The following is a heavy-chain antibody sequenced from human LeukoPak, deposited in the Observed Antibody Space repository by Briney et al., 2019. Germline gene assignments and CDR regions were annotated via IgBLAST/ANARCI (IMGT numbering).Heavy chain of an antibody. V-gene: IGHV1-8*03. CDR2: MNPNSGNT. J-gene: IGHJ4*02. CDR1: GYTFTSYD. CDR3: ARGWPPYQLPQSDLFDY. Sequence: GASVKVSCKASGYTFTSYDINWVRQATGQGLEWMGWMNPNSGNTGYAQKFQGRVTITRNTSISTAYMELSSLRSEDTAVYYCARGWPPYQLPQSDLFDYWGQGTLVTVSS. D-gene: IGHD2-2*01.